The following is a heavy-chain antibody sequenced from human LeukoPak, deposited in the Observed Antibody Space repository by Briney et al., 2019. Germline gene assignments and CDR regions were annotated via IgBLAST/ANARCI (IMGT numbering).Heavy chain of an antibody. CDR1: GGTFSSYA. D-gene: IGHD1-26*01. Sequence: ASVKVSCKASGGTFSSYAISWVRQAPGQGLEWMGRIIPILGIANYAQEFQGRVTITADKSTSTAYMELSSLRSEDTAVYYCASRPRERVGATTPYNWFDPWGQGTLVTVSS. CDR2: IIPILGIA. CDR3: ASRPRERVGATTPYNWFDP. J-gene: IGHJ5*02. V-gene: IGHV1-69*04.